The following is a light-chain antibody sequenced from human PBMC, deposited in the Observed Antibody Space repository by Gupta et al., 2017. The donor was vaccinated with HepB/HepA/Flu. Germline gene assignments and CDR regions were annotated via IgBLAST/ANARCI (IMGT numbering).Light chain of an antibody. CDR1: QSLLHSNGYNY. CDR3: MQALQTPIT. CDR2: LGS. Sequence: EIVMTQSPLSLPVTPGEPASISCRSSQSLLHSNGYNYLDWYLQKPGQSPQLLIYLGSNRASGVPARFSGSGSGTDFTLKISRVEAEDVGVYYCMQALQTPITFGQGTRLEIK. V-gene: IGKV2-28*01. J-gene: IGKJ5*01.